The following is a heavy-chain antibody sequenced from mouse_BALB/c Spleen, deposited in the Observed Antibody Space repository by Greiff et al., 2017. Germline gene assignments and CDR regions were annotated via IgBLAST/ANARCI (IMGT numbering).Heavy chain of an antibody. CDR3: NVGTTGQDYAMDN. V-gene: IGHV1S127*01. CDR1: GYSFTSYW. D-gene: IGHD1-1*01. Sequence: QVQLKESGPQLVRPGASVKISCKASGYSFTSYWMHWVKQRPGQGLEWIGMIDPSDSETRLNQKFKDKATLTVDKSSSTAYMQLSSPTSEDSAVYYCNVGTTGQDYAMDNWGQGTSDTVSS. CDR2: IDPSDSET. J-gene: IGHJ4*01.